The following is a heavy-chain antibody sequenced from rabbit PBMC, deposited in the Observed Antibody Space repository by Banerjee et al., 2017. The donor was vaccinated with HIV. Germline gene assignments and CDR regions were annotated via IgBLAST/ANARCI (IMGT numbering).Heavy chain of an antibody. V-gene: IGHV1S47*01. Sequence: QQQLVESGGGLVQPEGSLTLTCKASGFDFSGYGVSWVRQAPGKGLEWIGYIDPIFGNTYYARWVNGRLTISSHNAQKTLYLQLNSLTAADTATYFCAYSSGWGADFNLWGQGTLVTVS. CDR1: GFDFSGYG. CDR2: IDPIFGNT. J-gene: IGHJ4*01. D-gene: IGHD4-1*01. CDR3: AYSSGWGADFNL.